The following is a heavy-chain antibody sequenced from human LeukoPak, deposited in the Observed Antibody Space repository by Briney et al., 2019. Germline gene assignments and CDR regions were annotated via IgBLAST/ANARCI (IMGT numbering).Heavy chain of an antibody. D-gene: IGHD3-10*01. CDR1: GYTFTSYD. CDR3: ARGPRISMVRGDYYYMDV. J-gene: IGHJ6*03. CDR2: MNPNSGNT. Sequence: ASVKVSCKASGYTFTSYDINWVRQATGQGLEWMGWMNPNSGNTGYAQKFQGRVTMTRNTSISTAYMELSGLRSEDTAVYYCARGPRISMVRGDYYYMDVWGKGTTVTVSS. V-gene: IGHV1-8*01.